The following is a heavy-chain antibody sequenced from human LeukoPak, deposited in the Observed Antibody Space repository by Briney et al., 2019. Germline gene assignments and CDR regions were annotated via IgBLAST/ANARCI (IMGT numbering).Heavy chain of an antibody. Sequence: SSQTLSLTCTVSGGSISSGDYYWSWIRQPPGKGLEWIGYIYYSGSTYYNPSLKSRVTISVDTSKNQFSLKLSSVTAADTAVYYCAREAGGDPGVWFDPWGQGTLVTVSS. CDR2: IYYSGST. J-gene: IGHJ5*02. V-gene: IGHV4-30-4*01. CDR1: GGSISSGDYY. D-gene: IGHD2-21*02. CDR3: AREAGGDPGVWFDP.